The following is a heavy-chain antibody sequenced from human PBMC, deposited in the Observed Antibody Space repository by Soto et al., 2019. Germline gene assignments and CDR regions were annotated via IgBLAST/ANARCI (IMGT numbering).Heavy chain of an antibody. CDR2: TYYRSQWHH. J-gene: IGHJ3*02. CDR3: ARERGFLSEAFDI. V-gene: IGHV6-1*02. D-gene: IGHD2-21*01. Sequence: QVQLQQSGPGLVKPSQTLSLTCAISGDSVSSNCAAWNWIRQSPSRGLEWLGRTYYRSQWHHGYAPFVKSRITINPDTSKTHFSLHLNSVTPEDTAVYYCARERGFLSEAFDIWGRGTMVTVSS. CDR1: GDSVSSNCAA.